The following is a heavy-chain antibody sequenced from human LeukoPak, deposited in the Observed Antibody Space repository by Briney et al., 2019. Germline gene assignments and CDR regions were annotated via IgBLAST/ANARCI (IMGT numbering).Heavy chain of an antibody. J-gene: IGHJ4*02. Sequence: GRSLRLSCAASGFTFSSYAMHWVRQAPGKGLEWVAVISYDGSNKYYADSVKGRFTISRDNSKNTLYLQMNSLRAEDTAVYYCARPLRYCSSTSCYSFDYWGQGTLVTVSS. CDR3: ARPLRYCSSTSCYSFDY. CDR2: ISYDGSNK. V-gene: IGHV3-30*04. D-gene: IGHD2-2*01. CDR1: GFTFSSYA.